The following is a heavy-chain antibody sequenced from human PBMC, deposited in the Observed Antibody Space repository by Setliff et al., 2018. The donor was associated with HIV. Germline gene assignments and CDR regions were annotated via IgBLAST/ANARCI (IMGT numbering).Heavy chain of an antibody. CDR1: GYTFTGYY. J-gene: IGHJ5*02. Sequence: ASVKVSCKASGYTFTGYYMHWVRQAPGQGLEWMGWINPNSGGTTYAQKFQGRVTMTRDTSISTAYMELSRLRSDDTAVYYCARSSSDWIQVRFDPWGQGTLVTVSS. CDR2: INPNSGGT. D-gene: IGHD6-19*01. V-gene: IGHV1-2*02. CDR3: ARSSSDWIQVRFDP.